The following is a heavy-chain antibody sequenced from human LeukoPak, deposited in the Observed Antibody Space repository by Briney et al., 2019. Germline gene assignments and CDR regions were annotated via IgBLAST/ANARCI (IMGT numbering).Heavy chain of an antibody. V-gene: IGHV6-1*01. CDR2: TYYRSKWYN. J-gene: IGHJ3*02. Sequence: SQTLSLTCAIFGDSISINSSWNWIRQSPSRGLEWLGRTYYRSKWYNEYVVSVKSRVNINPDTSKNQFSLQLNSVTPEDTAVYYCARGGQGDGYSADEAFDIWGQGTMVTVS. CDR1: GDSISINSS. D-gene: IGHD5-18*01. CDR3: ARGGQGDGYSADEAFDI.